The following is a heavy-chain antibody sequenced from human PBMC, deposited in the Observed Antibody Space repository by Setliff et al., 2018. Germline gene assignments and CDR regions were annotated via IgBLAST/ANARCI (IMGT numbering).Heavy chain of an antibody. D-gene: IGHD6-19*01. CDR1: GDSISSGNW. Sequence: LSLTCAVSGDSISSGNWWSWVRQPPEKGLEWIGEINHSGNTNYNPSLKSRVTISVDKSTNQFSLKLNSVTAADTAVYYCVRTDYSDGRYSMDVWGKGTTVTVSS. V-gene: IGHV4-4*02. J-gene: IGHJ6*03. CDR2: INHSGNT. CDR3: VRTDYSDGRYSMDV.